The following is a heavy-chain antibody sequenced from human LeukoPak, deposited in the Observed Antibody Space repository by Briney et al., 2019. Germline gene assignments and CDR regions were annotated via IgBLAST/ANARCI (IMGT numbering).Heavy chain of an antibody. V-gene: IGHV3-21*01. J-gene: IGHJ5*02. CDR1: GFTFSSYS. D-gene: IGHD3-16*01. CDR2: ISSSSSYI. Sequence: GGSLRLSCAASGFTFSSYSMNWVRQAPGKGLEWVSSISSSSSYIYYADSVKGRFTISRDNAKNSLYLQMNSLRAEDTAVYYCARGESVSEGDEYNWFDPWGQGTLVTVSS. CDR3: ARGESVSEGDEYNWFDP.